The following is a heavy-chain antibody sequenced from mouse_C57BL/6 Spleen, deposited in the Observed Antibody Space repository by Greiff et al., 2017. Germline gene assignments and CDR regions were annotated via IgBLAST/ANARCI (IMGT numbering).Heavy chain of an antibody. Sequence: QVQLQQPGAELVKPGASVKLSCKASGYTFTSYWMHWVKQRPGQGLEWIGMIHPNSGSTNYNEKFKSKATLTVDKSSSTAYMQLSSLTSVDSAVYYCARSDDYSAWFAYWGQGTLVTVSA. V-gene: IGHV1-64*01. D-gene: IGHD2-4*01. CDR1: GYTFTSYW. J-gene: IGHJ3*01. CDR2: IHPNSGST. CDR3: ARSDDYSAWFAY.